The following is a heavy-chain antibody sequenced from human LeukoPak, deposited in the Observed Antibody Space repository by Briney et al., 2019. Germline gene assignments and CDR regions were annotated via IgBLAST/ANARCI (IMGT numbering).Heavy chain of an antibody. Sequence: SETLSLTCAVSGGSISSGGYSWSWIRQPPGKGLEWIGEINHSGSTNYNPSLKSRVTISVDTSKNQFSLKLSSVTAAGTAVYYCASFVDSSSWSFDYWGQGTLVTVSS. CDR2: INHSGST. D-gene: IGHD6-13*01. J-gene: IGHJ4*02. CDR1: GGSISSGGYS. V-gene: IGHV4-34*01. CDR3: ASFVDSSSWSFDY.